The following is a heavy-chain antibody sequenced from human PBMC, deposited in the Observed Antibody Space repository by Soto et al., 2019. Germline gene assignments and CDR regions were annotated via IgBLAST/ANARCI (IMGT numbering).Heavy chain of an antibody. V-gene: IGHV5-10-1*01. CDR1: GYSFGGYW. CDR3: ARTRSFTLGFYYDGMDV. J-gene: IGHJ6*02. CDR2: IDPSDSQT. Sequence: GESLKISCKGSGYSFGGYWITWVRPKPGEGLEWMGRIDPSDSQTYYSPSFRGHVTISVTKSITTVFLQWSSLRASDTAMYYCARTRSFTLGFYYDGMDVWGQGTTVTVSS. D-gene: IGHD6-6*01.